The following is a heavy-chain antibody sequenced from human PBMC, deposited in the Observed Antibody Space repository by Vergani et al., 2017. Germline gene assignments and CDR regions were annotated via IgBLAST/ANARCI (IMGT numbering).Heavy chain of an antibody. D-gene: IGHD6-13*01. CDR3: ARPGSSSWYQVSWYFDL. V-gene: IGHV4-30-4*08. J-gene: IGHJ2*01. CDR2: IYYSGST. Sequence: QLQLQQSGPGLVQPSQTLSLTCIVSGDSSNNDDYYWSWIRQPPGKGLEWIGYIYYSGSTYQNPSLESRLTMSLDTSRTQFSLNLISVTAGDTAVYYCARPGSSSWYQVSWYFDLWGRGTLVTVSS. CDR1: GDSSNNDDYY.